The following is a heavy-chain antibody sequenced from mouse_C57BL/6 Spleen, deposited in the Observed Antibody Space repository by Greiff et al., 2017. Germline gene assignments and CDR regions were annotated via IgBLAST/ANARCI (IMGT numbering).Heavy chain of an antibody. CDR1: GFTFSSYA. Sequence: DVQLVESGGGLVKPGGSLKLSCAASGFTFSSYAMSWVRQTPEKRLEWVATISDGGSYTYYPDNVKGRFTISRDNAKNNLYLQMSHLKSEDTAMYYCARDQEGYDYDDAMDYWGQGTSVTVSS. J-gene: IGHJ4*01. D-gene: IGHD2-4*01. CDR2: ISDGGSYT. V-gene: IGHV5-4*01. CDR3: ARDQEGYDYDDAMDY.